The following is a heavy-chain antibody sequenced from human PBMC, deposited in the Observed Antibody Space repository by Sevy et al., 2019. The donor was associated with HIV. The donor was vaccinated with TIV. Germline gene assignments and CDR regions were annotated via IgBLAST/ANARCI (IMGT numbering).Heavy chain of an antibody. CDR2: ISSGSSTK. CDR1: GFTLSSHE. CDR3: ARDPPETGPKYSYFMDV. J-gene: IGHJ6*03. V-gene: IGHV3-48*03. Sequence: GGSLRLSCEASGFTLSSHEMNWVRQVPGKGLEWVSYISSGSSTKFYTDSVKGRFIISRDNAKNSLYLHMDSLRVEDTAVYYCARDPPETGPKYSYFMDVWGKGTTVTVSS. D-gene: IGHD3-9*01.